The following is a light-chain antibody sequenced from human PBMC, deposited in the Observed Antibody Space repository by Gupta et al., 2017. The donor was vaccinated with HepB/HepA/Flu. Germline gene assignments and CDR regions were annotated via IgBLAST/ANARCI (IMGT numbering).Light chain of an antibody. Sequence: SYVLTQPPSVSVAPGNPASIPCGGNNIGTKSVHWYQQKPGPAPVLVVYDDIQRPSGHPGRFSGSNSGNTATLTISRVEAGDEADYYCQVWDSSSDHPVFGGGTKLTVL. J-gene: IGLJ3*02. CDR1: NIGTKS. V-gene: IGLV3-21*03. CDR3: QVWDSSSDHPV. CDR2: DDI.